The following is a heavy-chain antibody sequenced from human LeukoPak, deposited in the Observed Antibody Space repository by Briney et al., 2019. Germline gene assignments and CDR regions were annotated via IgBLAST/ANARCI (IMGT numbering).Heavy chain of an antibody. CDR3: ARGPPTPYCSSTSCYSDY. CDR2: IYYSGST. Sequence: PSETLSLTCTVSGGSISSGDYYWSWIRQPPGKGLAWIGYIYYSGSTYYNPSLKSRVVISIDRSKNQFSLNLSSVTAADTAVYYCARGPPTPYCSSTSCYSDYWGQGTLVTVSS. D-gene: IGHD2-2*02. CDR1: GGSISSGDYY. V-gene: IGHV4-30-4*01. J-gene: IGHJ4*02.